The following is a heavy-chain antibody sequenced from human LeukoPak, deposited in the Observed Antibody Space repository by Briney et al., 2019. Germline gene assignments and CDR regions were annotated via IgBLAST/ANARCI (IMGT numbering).Heavy chain of an antibody. CDR3: ARGPSSYYFDY. V-gene: IGHV4-59*01. Sequence: VSXVSISGYYCSWLRQPPGRGLESVGYIYYSGSTNYNPSLDSRFTISVDTSKNQFSLKLSSVTAADTAVYYCARGPSSYYFDYWGQGTLVTVSS. CDR2: IYYSGST. CDR1: XVSISGYY. J-gene: IGHJ4*02.